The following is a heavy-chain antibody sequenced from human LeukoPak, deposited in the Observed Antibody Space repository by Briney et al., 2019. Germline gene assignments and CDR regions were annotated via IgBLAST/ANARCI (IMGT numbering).Heavy chain of an antibody. J-gene: IGHJ4*02. CDR1: GGSISSSYYY. D-gene: IGHD6-19*01. CDR3: ASSSGYSSGWYLTPNPYYFDY. Sequence: PSETLSLTCTVSGGSISSSYYYWGWIRQPPGKGLEWIGSIYYSGSTYYNPSLKSRVTISVDTSKNQFSLKLRSVTAADTAVYYCASSSGYSSGWYLTPNPYYFDYWGQGTLVTVSS. V-gene: IGHV4-39*01. CDR2: IYYSGST.